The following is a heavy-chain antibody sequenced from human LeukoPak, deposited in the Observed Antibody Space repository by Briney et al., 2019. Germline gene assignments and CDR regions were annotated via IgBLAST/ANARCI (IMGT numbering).Heavy chain of an antibody. V-gene: IGHV3-53*01. CDR3: ARVPYYGSRDY. CDR1: GFTVSSNY. CDR2: IYSGGST. Sequence: GGSLSLSCAASGFTVSSNYMSWVRQAPGKGLEWVSVIYSGGSTYYADSVKGRFTISRDNSKNTLYLQMNSLRAEDTAIYYCARVPYYGSRDYWGQGTLVTVSS. J-gene: IGHJ4*02. D-gene: IGHD3-10*01.